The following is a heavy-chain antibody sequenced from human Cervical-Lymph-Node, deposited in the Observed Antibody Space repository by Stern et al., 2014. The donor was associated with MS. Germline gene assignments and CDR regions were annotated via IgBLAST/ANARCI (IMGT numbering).Heavy chain of an antibody. V-gene: IGHV4-59*01. J-gene: IGHJ4*02. Sequence: QVQLQESGPGLVKPSETLSLTCTVSGDSMSSYYWRWIRQPPGKGLEWIGSIYYTGSTDYNPSLKSRVTISVDTSKSQFSLRLTSVTAADTAVYYCARLSSGWYAYWGQGTLVTVSS. CDR1: GDSMSSYY. CDR3: ARLSSGWYAY. CDR2: IYYTGST. D-gene: IGHD6-19*01.